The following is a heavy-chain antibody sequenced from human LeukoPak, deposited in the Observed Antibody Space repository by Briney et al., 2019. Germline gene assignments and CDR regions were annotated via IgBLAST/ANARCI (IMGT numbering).Heavy chain of an antibody. J-gene: IGHJ4*02. CDR3: VRAGRVPSQGGKIDY. Sequence: ASVKVSCKASGYTFTGYYMHWVRQAPGQGLEWMGWINPNSGGTNYAQKFQGRVTMTRDTSISTAYMELSRLRSDDTAVYYCVRAGRVPSQGGKIDYWGQGTLVTVSS. V-gene: IGHV1-2*02. CDR2: INPNSGGT. D-gene: IGHD3-16*01. CDR1: GYTFTGYY.